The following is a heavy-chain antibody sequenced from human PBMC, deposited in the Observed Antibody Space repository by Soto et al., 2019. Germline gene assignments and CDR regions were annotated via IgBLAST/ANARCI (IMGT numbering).Heavy chain of an antibody. CDR2: IYYSGST. J-gene: IGHJ6*02. CDR3: ARVAYYYGSGTYGMDV. V-gene: IGHV4-59*01. Sequence: SETLSLTCTVSGGSISSYYWSWIRQPPGKGLEWIGYIYYSGSTNYNPSLKSRVTISVDTSKNQFSLKLSSVTAADTAVYYCARVAYYYGSGTYGMDVWGQGTTVTVSS. CDR1: GGSISSYY. D-gene: IGHD3-10*01.